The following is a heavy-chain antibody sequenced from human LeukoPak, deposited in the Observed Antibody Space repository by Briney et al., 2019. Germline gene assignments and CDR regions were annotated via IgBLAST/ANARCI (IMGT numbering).Heavy chain of an antibody. CDR3: ARHGLWPGDY. CDR1: GGTFSSYG. D-gene: IGHD3-16*01. J-gene: IGHJ4*02. V-gene: IGHV5-51*01. CDR2: IYPGDSDT. Sequence: GASVKVSCKASGGTFSSYGISWVRQAPGQGLEWMGIIYPGDSDTRYSPSFQGQVTISADKSISTAYLQWSSLKASDTAMYYCARHGLWPGDYWGQGTLVTVSS.